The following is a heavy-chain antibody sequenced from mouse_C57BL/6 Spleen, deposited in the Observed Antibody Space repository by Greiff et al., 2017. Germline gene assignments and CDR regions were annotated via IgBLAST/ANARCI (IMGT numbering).Heavy chain of an antibody. V-gene: IGHV1-82*01. CDR1: GYAFSSSW. Sequence: VQLQQSGPELVKPGASVKISCKASGYAFSSSWMNWVKQRPGKGLEWIGRIYPGDGDANYNGKFKGKATLTADKSSSTAYMQLSSRTSEDSAVYFCARWTFAYWGQGTLVTVSA. D-gene: IGHD3-3*01. CDR2: IYPGDGDA. J-gene: IGHJ3*01. CDR3: ARWTFAY.